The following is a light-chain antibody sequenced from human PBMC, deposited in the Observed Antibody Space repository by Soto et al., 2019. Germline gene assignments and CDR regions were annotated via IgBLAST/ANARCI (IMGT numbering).Light chain of an antibody. CDR3: QQYTNWTVT. Sequence: IVMTQSPATLSVSPGERATLSCRASQSVSSNLAWYQQKPGQAPRLLIYGASTRATGIPARFSGSGSGTEFTLTISSLQSEDFAVYYCQQYTNWTVTFGQGTKVDIX. CDR2: GAS. CDR1: QSVSSN. V-gene: IGKV3-15*01. J-gene: IGKJ1*01.